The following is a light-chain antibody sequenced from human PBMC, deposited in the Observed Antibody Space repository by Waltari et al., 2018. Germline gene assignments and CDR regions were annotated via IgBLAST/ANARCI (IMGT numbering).Light chain of an antibody. J-gene: IGLJ3*02. CDR3: STWDDSLNGQV. CDR1: SSNIGRKP. Sequence: QSVLTQPPSASGSPGQRVIISCSGSSSNIGRKPVNWYQQLPGTAPTRLIYSDEQRPSGVPERFSGSKSGTSASLGITGLLAEDEAVYHCSTWDDSLNGQVFGGGSKVTVL. V-gene: IGLV1-44*01. CDR2: SDE.